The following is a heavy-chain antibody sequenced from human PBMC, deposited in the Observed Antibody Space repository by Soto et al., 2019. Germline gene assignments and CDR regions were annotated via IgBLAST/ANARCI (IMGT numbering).Heavy chain of an antibody. CDR3: ARDLEGYSDY. CDR2: KWYDGSKK. V-gene: IGHV3-33*01. J-gene: IGHJ4*02. Sequence: QVQLVESGGGVVQPGRSLRLSCAASGFTFSSYGRHWVRQAPGKGLEWVSVKWYDGSKKYYEDSVKGRFSISRDNSKNTLYMQMNSLRAEDTDVYYCARDLEGYSDYWGQGPLVTVAS. CDR1: GFTFSSYG.